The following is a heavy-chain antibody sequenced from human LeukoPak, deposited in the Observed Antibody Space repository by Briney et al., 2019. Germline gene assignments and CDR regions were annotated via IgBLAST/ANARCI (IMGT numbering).Heavy chain of an antibody. J-gene: IGHJ6*04. D-gene: IGHD3-10*01. Sequence: GGSLRLSCAASGFTFSDYYMSWIRQAPGKGLEWVGRIKSKTDGGTTDYAAPVKGRFTISRDDSKNTLYLQMNSLKTEDTAVYYCTARVVPYYYYGMDVWGKGATVTVSS. CDR2: IKSKTDGGTT. V-gene: IGHV3-15*01. CDR1: GFTFSDYY. CDR3: TARVVPYYYYGMDV.